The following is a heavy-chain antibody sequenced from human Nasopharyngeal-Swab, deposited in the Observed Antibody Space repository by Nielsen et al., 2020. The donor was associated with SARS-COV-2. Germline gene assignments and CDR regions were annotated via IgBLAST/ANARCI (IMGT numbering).Heavy chain of an antibody. J-gene: IGHJ4*02. D-gene: IGHD3-3*01. CDR3: AKEPFYDFWSGYYWDY. CDR2: ISGRGGST. Sequence: VRQAPGKGLEWVSAISGRGGSTYYADSVKGRFTISRDNSKNTLYLQMNSLRAEDTTVYYCAKEPFYDFWSGYYWDYWGQGTLVTVSS. V-gene: IGHV3-23*01.